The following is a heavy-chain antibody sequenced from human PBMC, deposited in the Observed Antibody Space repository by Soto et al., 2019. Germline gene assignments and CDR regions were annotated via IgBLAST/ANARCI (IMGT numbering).Heavy chain of an antibody. Sequence: QVQLVQSGAEVKKPGASVKVSCKASGYTFTSYGFTWVRQAPGQGLEWMGWINGYTGNTHYAQKFQGRVTMTTDTSRSTAYMELWTLLSDETAVYYCARSWVTGKGGMDVWGQGTTVTVSS. CDR2: INGYTGNT. D-gene: IGHD3-16*01. CDR3: ARSWVTGKGGMDV. J-gene: IGHJ6*02. V-gene: IGHV1-18*01. CDR1: GYTFTSYG.